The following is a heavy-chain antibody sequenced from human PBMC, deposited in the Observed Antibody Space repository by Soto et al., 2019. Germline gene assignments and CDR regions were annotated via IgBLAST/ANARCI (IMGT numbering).Heavy chain of an antibody. J-gene: IGHJ6*02. CDR2: IVPIFGTA. V-gene: IGHV1-69*13. Sequence: ASVTVSCTSSGGTFSSYAISWVRQAPGQGLDWRVGIVPIFGTANYAQKFQGRVTITADESTSTAYMELSSLRSEDTAVYYCASLGTLYCSGGSCYSDYYYGMDVWGQGTTVTVSS. CDR3: ASLGTLYCSGGSCYSDYYYGMDV. CDR1: GGTFSSYA. D-gene: IGHD2-15*01.